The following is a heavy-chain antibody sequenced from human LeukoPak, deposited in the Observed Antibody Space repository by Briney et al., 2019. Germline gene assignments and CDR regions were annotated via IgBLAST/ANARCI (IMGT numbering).Heavy chain of an antibody. CDR3: ARDRLYYDSSGYNY. J-gene: IGHJ4*02. CDR2: ISSSSSYI. D-gene: IGHD3-22*01. CDR1: GFTFSSYW. V-gene: IGHV3-21*01. Sequence: PGGSLRLSCAASGFTFSSYWMNWVRQAPGKGLEWVSSISSSSSYIYYADSVKGRFTISRDNAKNSLYLQMNSLRAEDTAVYYCARDRLYYDSSGYNYWGQGTLVTVSS.